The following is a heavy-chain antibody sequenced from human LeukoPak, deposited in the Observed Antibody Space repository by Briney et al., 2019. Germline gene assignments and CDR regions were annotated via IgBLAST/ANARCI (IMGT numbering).Heavy chain of an antibody. CDR3: AREGCGGDCLDY. CDR2: IYYSGST. J-gene: IGHJ4*02. V-gene: IGHV4-59*01. Sequence: PSETLSLTCTVSGESISGFYWTWIRQPPGKGLEWIGYIYYSGSTNYNPSLKSRVTISVDTSKNQFSLKLSSVTAADTAVYYCAREGCGGDCLDYWGQGTLVTVSS. CDR1: GESISGFY. D-gene: IGHD2-21*02.